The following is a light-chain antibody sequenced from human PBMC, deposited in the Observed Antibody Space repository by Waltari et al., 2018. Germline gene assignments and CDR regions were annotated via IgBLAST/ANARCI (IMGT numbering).Light chain of an antibody. CDR1: QRLTKNY. CDR3: QQYGSSVLYT. V-gene: IGKV3-20*01. Sequence: VLPQSPVTQSLSPGARATISCRASQRLTKNYLAWYQQKPGQAPRLLIYGASSRAAGIPDRFSGSGSGTDFTLTISRLEPEDFAVYYCQQYGSSVLYTFGQGTKLEIK. CDR2: GAS. J-gene: IGKJ2*01.